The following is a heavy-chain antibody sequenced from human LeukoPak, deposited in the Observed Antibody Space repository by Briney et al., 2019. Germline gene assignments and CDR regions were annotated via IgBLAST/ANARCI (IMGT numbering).Heavy chain of an antibody. CDR2: IKQDGSEK. CDR1: GFTFSSYG. Sequence: GGSLRLSCAASGFTFSSYGMSWVRQAPGKGLEWVANIKQDGSEKYYVDSVKGRFTISRDNAKNSLYLQMNSLRAEDTAVYYCAREADSSSFPRFDYWGQGTLVTVSS. CDR3: AREADSSSFPRFDY. V-gene: IGHV3-7*01. D-gene: IGHD6-6*01. J-gene: IGHJ4*02.